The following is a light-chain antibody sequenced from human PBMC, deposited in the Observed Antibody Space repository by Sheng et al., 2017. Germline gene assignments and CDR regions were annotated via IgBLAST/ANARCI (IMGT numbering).Light chain of an antibody. J-gene: IGKJ1*01. Sequence: DIQMTQSPSTLSASVGDRVTITCRASQSTGTWLAWYQQKPGKAPKLLIYKTSSLERGVPSRFSGSGSGTEFTLTINSLQPDDFATYYCQQYGSFSAWTFGQGTKVEIK. CDR1: QSTGTW. V-gene: IGKV1-5*03. CDR2: KTS. CDR3: QQYGSFSAWT.